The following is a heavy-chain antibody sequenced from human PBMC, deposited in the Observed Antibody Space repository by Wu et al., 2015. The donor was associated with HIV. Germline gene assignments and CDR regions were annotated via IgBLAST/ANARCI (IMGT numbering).Heavy chain of an antibody. V-gene: IGHV1-8*01. J-gene: IGHJ4*02. CDR1: GYTFSAYD. D-gene: IGHD1/OR15-1a*01. CDR2: MNPNSGNT. Sequence: QVQLVQSETEMKKPGASLKVSCKASGYTFSAYDINWVRQAPGQGLEWVGWMNPNSGNTGYPQKFQGRVTMTRDTSISTAYMELSSLKSEDTAVYYCATGRGTADEFWGQGTLVTVSS. CDR3: ATGRGTADEF.